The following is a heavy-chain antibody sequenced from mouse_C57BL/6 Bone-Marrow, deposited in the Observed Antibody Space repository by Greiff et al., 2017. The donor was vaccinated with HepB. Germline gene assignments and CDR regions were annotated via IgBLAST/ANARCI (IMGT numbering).Heavy chain of an antibody. CDR1: GYSITSDY. CDR2: ISYSGST. Sequence: VQLQQSGPGLAKPSQPLSLTCSVPGYSITSDYWNWIRKFPGNKLEYMGYISYSGSTYYNPSLKSRISITRATSKNQYYLQLNSVTTEDTATYYCASFITTLVDWYFGVWGTGTTVTVSS. V-gene: IGHV3-8*01. D-gene: IGHD1-1*01. CDR3: ASFITTLVDWYFGV. J-gene: IGHJ1*03.